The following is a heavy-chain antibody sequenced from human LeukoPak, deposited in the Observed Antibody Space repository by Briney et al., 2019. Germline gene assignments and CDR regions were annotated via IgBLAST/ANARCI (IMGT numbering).Heavy chain of an antibody. CDR3: ARGPYYDFWSGYSHDFDY. V-gene: IGHV4-34*01. CDR1: GGSFSGYY. Sequence: SETLPLTCAVYGGSFSGYYWSWIRQPPGKGLEWIGEINHSGSTNYNPSLKSRVTISVDTSKNQFSLKLSSVTAADTAVYYCARGPYYDFWSGYSHDFDYWGQGTLVTVSS. D-gene: IGHD3-3*01. J-gene: IGHJ4*02. CDR2: INHSGST.